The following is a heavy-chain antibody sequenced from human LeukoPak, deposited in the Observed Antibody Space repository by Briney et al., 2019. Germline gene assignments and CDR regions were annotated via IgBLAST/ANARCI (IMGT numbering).Heavy chain of an antibody. CDR2: ISYDGSNK. V-gene: IGHV3-30*04. J-gene: IGHJ4*02. Sequence: GGSLRLSCAASGFTFSSYAMHWVRQAPGKGLEWVAVISYDGSNKYYADSVKGRFTISRDNSKNTLYLQMNSLRAEDTAVYYCARAGPPGYSSSWYPLGYWGQGTLVTVSS. D-gene: IGHD6-13*01. CDR1: GFTFSSYA. CDR3: ARAGPPGYSSSWYPLGY.